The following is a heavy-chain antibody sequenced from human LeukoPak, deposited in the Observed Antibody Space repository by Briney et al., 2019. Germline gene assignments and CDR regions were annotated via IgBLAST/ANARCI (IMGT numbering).Heavy chain of an antibody. V-gene: IGHV3-64*01. CDR3: ARDGVATNDY. CDR1: GFPFSSYA. Sequence: GSLRLSCAASGFPFSSYAMQWVRQAPGKGPEYVSGISSNGGSTFYANSVKGRFTISRDNSKNMVFLQMGSLRAEDTAVYYCARDGVATNDYWGQGTLVTVSS. J-gene: IGHJ4*02. D-gene: IGHD2-15*01. CDR2: ISSNGGST.